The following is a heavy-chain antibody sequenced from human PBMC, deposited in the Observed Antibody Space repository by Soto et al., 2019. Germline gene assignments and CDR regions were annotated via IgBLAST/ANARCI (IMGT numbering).Heavy chain of an antibody. CDR3: AREGGNLNRFDA. CDR2: ISSSSNTI. Sequence: EVQRVESGGGLVQPGGCLRPSCAASGFTLSSYSMNWVRQAPGKALEWVSYISSSSNTIYYADSVKGRFTISRDNAKKSLYMQMSSLRDDYSAVYYCAREGGNLNRFDAWGQGTLVTFSS. J-gene: IGHJ5*02. D-gene: IGHD1-26*01. V-gene: IGHV3-48*02. CDR1: GFTLSSYS.